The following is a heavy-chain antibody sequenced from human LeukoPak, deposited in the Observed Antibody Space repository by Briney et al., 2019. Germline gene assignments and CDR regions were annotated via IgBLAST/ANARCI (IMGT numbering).Heavy chain of an antibody. CDR1: GFTFSIYA. Sequence: PGGSLRLSCAASGFTFSIYAMHWVRQAPGKGLEYVSAITSNGGSTYYANSVKGRFTISRDNSKNTLYLQMGSLRAEDMAVYYCARGDCSGGNCYSTPDYWGQGTLVTVSS. CDR2: ITSNGGST. D-gene: IGHD2-15*01. J-gene: IGHJ4*02. V-gene: IGHV3-64*01. CDR3: ARGDCSGGNCYSTPDY.